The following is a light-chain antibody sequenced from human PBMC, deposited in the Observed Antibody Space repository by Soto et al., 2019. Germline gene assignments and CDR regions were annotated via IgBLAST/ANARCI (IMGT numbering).Light chain of an antibody. J-gene: IGKJ1*01. CDR1: QSVSGW. CDR2: DAS. V-gene: IGKV1-5*01. Sequence: DIQMTQSPSTLSASVGDTVTVTCRASQSVSGWLAWYQQKPGNAPKFLIYDASTLQSGVPSRFSGSGSGTTFTLTISSLQSDDFATYYCLQYNGYYRTFGQGTKVDIK. CDR3: LQYNGYYRT.